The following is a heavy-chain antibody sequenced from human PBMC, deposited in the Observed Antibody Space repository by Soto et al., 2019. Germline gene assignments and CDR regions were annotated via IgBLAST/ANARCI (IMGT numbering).Heavy chain of an antibody. V-gene: IGHV3-11*05. CDR3: ARGRGAVADYFDF. CDR2: ISSSTSHT. J-gene: IGHJ4*02. Sequence: QVQLVESGGGLVKPGGSLRLSCAVSGFTFSDYYMTWIRQAPGKGLEWVSYISSSTSHTNYADSVKGRFTISRDNAKNSLFLQMNSLRAEDTAVYYCARGRGAVADYFDFWSQGTLVTVSS. CDR1: GFTFSDYY. D-gene: IGHD6-19*01.